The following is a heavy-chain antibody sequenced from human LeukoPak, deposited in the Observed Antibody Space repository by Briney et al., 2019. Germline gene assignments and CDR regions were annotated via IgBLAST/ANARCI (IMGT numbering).Heavy chain of an antibody. CDR2: IWYDGSNK. CDR1: GFTFSSYG. J-gene: IGHJ4*02. V-gene: IGHV3-33*01. CDR3: ARGYYDSSGYYDPNHN. D-gene: IGHD3-22*01. Sequence: PGGSLRLSCAASGFTFSSYGMHWVRQAPGKGLEWVAVIWYDGSNKYYADSVKGRFTISRDNSKNTLYLQMNSLRAEDTAVYYCARGYYDSSGYYDPNHNWGRGTLVTVSS.